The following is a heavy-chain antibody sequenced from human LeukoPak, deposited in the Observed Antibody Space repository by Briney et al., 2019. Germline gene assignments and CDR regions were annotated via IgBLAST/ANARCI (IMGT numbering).Heavy chain of an antibody. CDR1: GFTFSSYS. D-gene: IGHD6-13*01. CDR2: ISSSSSYI. V-gene: IGHV3-21*01. CDR3: ARDHLSDSSTPYY. J-gene: IGHJ4*02. Sequence: GGSLRLSCAASGFTFSSYSMNWVRQAPGKGLEWVSSISSSSSYIYYADSVKGRFTISRDNAKNSLYLQMNSLRAEDTAVYYCARDHLSDSSTPYYWGQGTLVTVSS.